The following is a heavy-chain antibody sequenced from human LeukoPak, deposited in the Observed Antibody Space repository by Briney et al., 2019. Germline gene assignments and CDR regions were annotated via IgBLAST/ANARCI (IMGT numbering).Heavy chain of an antibody. CDR2: TYYRSKWNT. V-gene: IGHV6-1*01. Sequence: SQTLSLTCAISRDSVSSNSASWNWIRQSPSRGLEWLRRTYYRSKWNTDYAVSVKGRITINPDTSKNQFSLYLNSVTPEDTAVYYCARDPDSSYEWGPFDPWGQGTLVTVSS. CDR3: ARDPDSSYEWGPFDP. J-gene: IGHJ5*02. D-gene: IGHD1-26*01. CDR1: RDSVSSNSAS.